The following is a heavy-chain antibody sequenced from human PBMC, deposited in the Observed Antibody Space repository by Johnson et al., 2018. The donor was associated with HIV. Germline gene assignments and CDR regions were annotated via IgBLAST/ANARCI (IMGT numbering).Heavy chain of an antibody. D-gene: IGHD6-19*01. CDR1: GFTFSSYA. V-gene: IGHV3-30-3*01. CDR2: ISYDGSNK. Sequence: VQLVESGGGVVQPGRSLRLSCAASGFTFSSYAMHWVRQAPGKGLEWVAVISYDGSNKYYADSVKGRFPISRDNSKHTLYLQMNSLRAEDTAVYYCARDTDRVWQWLVVPAGDAFDIWGQGTMVTVSS. J-gene: IGHJ3*02. CDR3: ARDTDRVWQWLVVPAGDAFDI.